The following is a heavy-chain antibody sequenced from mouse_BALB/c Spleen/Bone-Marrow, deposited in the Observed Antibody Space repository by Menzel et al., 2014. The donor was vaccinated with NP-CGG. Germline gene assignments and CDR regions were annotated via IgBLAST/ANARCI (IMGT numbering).Heavy chain of an antibody. CDR2: IDPANGNT. CDR1: GFNIKDTY. CDR3: ASYYYGHYFDY. Sequence: EVMLVESGAELVKPGASVKLSCTASGFNIKDTYMHWVKQRPEQGLEWIGRIDPANGNTKYDPKFQGKATITADTSSNTAYLQLSSLTSEDTAVYYCASYYYGHYFDYWGRGTTLTVSS. D-gene: IGHD1-1*01. J-gene: IGHJ2*01. V-gene: IGHV14-3*02.